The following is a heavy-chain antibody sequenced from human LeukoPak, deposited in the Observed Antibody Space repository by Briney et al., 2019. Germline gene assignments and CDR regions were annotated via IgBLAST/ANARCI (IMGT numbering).Heavy chain of an antibody. CDR3: AGDPGLDCRAFHP. CDR1: GGSISSYY. J-gene: IGHJ5*02. CDR2: IYYSGST. Sequence: PPETLSLTCTVSGGSISSYYWSWIRQPPGKGLEWIGYIYYSGSTNYNPSLTSRVTISVDTSKNQFSLKLSSVTAADTPVCYCAGDPGLDCRAFHPRGQGTLVTVSS. V-gene: IGHV4-59*01. D-gene: IGHD2-21*01.